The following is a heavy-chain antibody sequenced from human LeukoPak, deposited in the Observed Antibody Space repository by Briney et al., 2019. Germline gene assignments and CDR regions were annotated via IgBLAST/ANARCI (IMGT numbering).Heavy chain of an antibody. Sequence: SETLSLTCTVSGGSINDYYWTWIRQAPGKGLEWLGYISNSGNTDYNPSLKSRVTMSVGTSKNEFSLKVTSVTAADTAMYYCARVLRGAVTSNCFDPWGQGTLVTVSS. V-gene: IGHV4-59*01. CDR1: GGSINDYY. CDR3: ARVLRGAVTSNCFDP. CDR2: ISNSGNT. J-gene: IGHJ5*02. D-gene: IGHD4-17*01.